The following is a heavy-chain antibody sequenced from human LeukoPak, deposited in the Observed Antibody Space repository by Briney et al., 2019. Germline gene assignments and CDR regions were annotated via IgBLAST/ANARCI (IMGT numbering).Heavy chain of an antibody. D-gene: IGHD3-22*01. J-gene: IGHJ4*02. CDR2: IYYSGTT. V-gene: IGHV4-39*01. CDR3: ARLRSYYDSSGYTFDY. CDR1: GGSISSSSYY. Sequence: SETLSLTCTVSGGSISSSSYYWGWIRQPPGKGLEWIGSIYYSGTTYYNPSLKSRVTISVDTSKNQFSLDLSSVTAADTAVYYCARLRSYYDSSGYTFDYWGQGTLVTVSS.